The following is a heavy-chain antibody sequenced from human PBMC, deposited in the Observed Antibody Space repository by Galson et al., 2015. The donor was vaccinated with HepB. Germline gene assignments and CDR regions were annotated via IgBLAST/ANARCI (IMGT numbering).Heavy chain of an antibody. J-gene: IGHJ6*02. CDR1: GYTFTGYY. CDR3: ARERDSSSWYRYYGMDV. D-gene: IGHD6-13*01. CDR2: INPNSGGT. Sequence: SVKVSCKASGYTFTGYYMHWVRQAPGQGLEWMGWINPNSGGTNYAQKFQGRVTMTRDTSISTAYMELSRLRSDDTAVYYCARERDSSSWYRYYGMDVWGQGTTVTVSS. V-gene: IGHV1-2*02.